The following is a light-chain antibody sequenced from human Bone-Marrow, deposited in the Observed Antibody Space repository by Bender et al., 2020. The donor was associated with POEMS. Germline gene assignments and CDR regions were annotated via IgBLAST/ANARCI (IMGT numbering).Light chain of an antibody. J-gene: IGLJ3*02. CDR2: GVT. CDR1: SSDVGAYNH. Sequence: QSALTQPPSASGSPGQSVTISCTGTSSDVGAYNHVSWYQQHPGKVPKLMIFGVTQRPSGVPDRFSGSKSGNTASLTVSGLQAEDEADYYCCSYAGSSTWVFGGGTKVTVL. V-gene: IGLV2-8*01. CDR3: CSYAGSSTWV.